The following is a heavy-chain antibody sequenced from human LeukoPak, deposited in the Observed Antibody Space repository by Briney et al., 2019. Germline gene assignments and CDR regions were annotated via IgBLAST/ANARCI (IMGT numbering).Heavy chain of an antibody. Sequence: ASVKVSCKASGYTFTDYCVHWVRQAPGQGLEWMGWIIPSSGGANYAQNFQGRVTMTRDTSIATAYMELSRLRSDDTAVYYCARDENPYYYYGMDVWGQGTTDTVSS. V-gene: IGHV1-2*02. CDR2: IIPSSGGA. CDR3: ARDENPYYYYGMDV. CDR1: GYTFTDYC. J-gene: IGHJ6*02.